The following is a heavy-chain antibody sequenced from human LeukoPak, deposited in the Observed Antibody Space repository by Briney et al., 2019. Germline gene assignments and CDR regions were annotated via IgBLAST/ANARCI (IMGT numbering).Heavy chain of an antibody. CDR3: ARDPRYSGYDEEGGFDY. J-gene: IGHJ4*02. V-gene: IGHV3-48*02. CDR2: ISSSSSTI. CDR1: GFTVSNNY. Sequence: GGSLRLSCAASGFTVSNNYMSWVRQAPGKGLEWVSYISSSSSTIYYADSVKGRFTISRDNAKNSLYLQMNSLRDEDTAVYYCARDPRYSGYDEEGGFDYWGQGTLVTVSS. D-gene: IGHD5-12*01.